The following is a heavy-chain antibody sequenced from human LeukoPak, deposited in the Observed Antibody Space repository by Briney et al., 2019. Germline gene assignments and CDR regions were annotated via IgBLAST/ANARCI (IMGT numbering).Heavy chain of an antibody. V-gene: IGHV5-51*01. CDR3: ARRPLHSQNDFGP. CDR2: IFPGDSDT. D-gene: IGHD1-1*01. J-gene: IGHJ5*02. Sequence: AESLKISCKASGDRFTSYWVAWVRQKPGKGLEWMGIIFPGDSDTRYSPSFEGQVSISVDRSTTTAYLHWSSLKASDTAIYYCARRPLHSQNDFGPWGQGTLVTVSP. CDR1: GDRFTSYW.